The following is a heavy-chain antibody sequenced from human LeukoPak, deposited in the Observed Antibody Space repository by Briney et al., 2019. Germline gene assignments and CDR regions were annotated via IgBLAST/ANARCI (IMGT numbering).Heavy chain of an antibody. Sequence: SETLSLTCTVSGYSISSGYYWGWIRQPPGKGLEWIGSIYHSGTTYYSPSLKSRVTISVDTSKNQFSLKLSSVTAADTAVYYCARDQSLVVVIASQDDAFDIWGQGTMVTVSS. CDR1: GYSISSGYY. V-gene: IGHV4-38-2*02. CDR3: ARDQSLVVVIASQDDAFDI. J-gene: IGHJ3*02. D-gene: IGHD2-21*01. CDR2: IYHSGTT.